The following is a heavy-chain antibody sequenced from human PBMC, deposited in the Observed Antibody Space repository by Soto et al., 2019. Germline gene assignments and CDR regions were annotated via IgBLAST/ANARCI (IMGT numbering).Heavy chain of an antibody. CDR2: INRSGST. Sequence: SETLSLTCAVYGGSFSGYYWSWIRQPPGKGLEWIGEINRSGSTNYNPSLKSRVTISVDTSKNQFSLKLSSVTAADTAVYYCARETQSLRFLEWSFVRIARDGRDDYYYYLDVWGKGTSVTVSS. CDR3: ARETQSLRFLEWSFVRIARDGRDDYYYYLDV. J-gene: IGHJ6*03. V-gene: IGHV4-34*01. D-gene: IGHD3-3*01. CDR1: GGSFSGYY.